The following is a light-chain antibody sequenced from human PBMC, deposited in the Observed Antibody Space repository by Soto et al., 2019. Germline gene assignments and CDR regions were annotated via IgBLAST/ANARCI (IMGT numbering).Light chain of an antibody. CDR2: EAS. CDR1: QSIGSW. Sequence: DIQMTQSHSTLSASVGDRVTISCRASQSIGSWLAWYQQKPGKAPKLLIYEASSLQSGVPSRFSGSGSGTEFTLSISSLQPDDFATYYCQHYNVYPWTFGQGTKVDIK. V-gene: IGKV1-5*03. CDR3: QHYNVYPWT. J-gene: IGKJ1*01.